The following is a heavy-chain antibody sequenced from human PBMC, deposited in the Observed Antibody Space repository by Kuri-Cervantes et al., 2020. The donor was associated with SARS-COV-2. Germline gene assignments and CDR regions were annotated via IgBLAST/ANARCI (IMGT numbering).Heavy chain of an antibody. CDR3: ARLRRHNDGWFATGYYMDV. D-gene: IGHD6-19*01. CDR2: INYSGTT. CDR1: GFTFTTYA. J-gene: IGHJ6*03. V-gene: IGHV4-34*01. Sequence: GSLRLSCAASGFTFTTYAMTWVRQPPGKGLEWIGEINYSGTTNYNPSLKSRVTISVDPSKNLFSLNLTSVTAADTAMYYCARLRRHNDGWFATGYYMDVWGKGTTVTVS.